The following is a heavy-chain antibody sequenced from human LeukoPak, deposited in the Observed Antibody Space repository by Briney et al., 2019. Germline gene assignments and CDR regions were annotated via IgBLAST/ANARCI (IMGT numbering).Heavy chain of an antibody. CDR2: IWYDGSNK. D-gene: IGHD3-10*01. V-gene: IGHV3-33*01. CDR1: GSTFSSYG. CDR3: ARDSDYGSGNFDY. Sequence: GRSLRLSCAASGSTFSSYGMHWVRQAPGKGLEWVAVIWYDGSNKYSVDSVKGRFTISRDNSKNTLYLQMSSLRAEDTAVYYCARDSDYGSGNFDYWGQGTLVTVSS. J-gene: IGHJ4*02.